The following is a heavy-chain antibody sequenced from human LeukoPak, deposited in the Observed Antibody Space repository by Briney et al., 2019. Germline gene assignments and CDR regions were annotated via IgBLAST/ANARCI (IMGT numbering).Heavy chain of an antibody. CDR1: GFSFSSYE. V-gene: IGHV3-48*03. Sequence: GGSLRLSCTASGFSFSSYEMNWVRQAPGKGLEWVSYISSSGSTIYYADSVKGRFIISRDNAKNSLYLQMNSLRAEDTAVYYCAELGITMIGGVWGKGTTVTISS. CDR2: ISSSGSTI. D-gene: IGHD3-10*02. CDR3: AELGITMIGGV. J-gene: IGHJ6*04.